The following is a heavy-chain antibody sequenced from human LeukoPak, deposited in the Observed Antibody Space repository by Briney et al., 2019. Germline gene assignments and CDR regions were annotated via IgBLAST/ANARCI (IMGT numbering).Heavy chain of an antibody. D-gene: IGHD3-10*01. V-gene: IGHV4-34*01. Sequence: SETLSLTCAVYGVSFSGYYWSWIRQPPGKGLEWIGEINHSGSTNYNPSLKSRVTISVDTSKNQFSLKLSSVTAADTAVYYCARDSSHYGAGSHDYWGQGTLVIVSS. CDR1: GVSFSGYY. CDR3: ARDSSHYGAGSHDY. J-gene: IGHJ4*02. CDR2: INHSGST.